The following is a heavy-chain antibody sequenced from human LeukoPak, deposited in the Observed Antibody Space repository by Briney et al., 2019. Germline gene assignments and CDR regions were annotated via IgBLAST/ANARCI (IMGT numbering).Heavy chain of an antibody. V-gene: IGHV3-48*01. Sequence: TGGSLRLSCAASGFTFSSYSMNWVRQAPGKGLEWVSYISSSSSTIYYADSVKGRFTISRDNAKNSLYLQMNSLRAEDTAVYYCARDLRYFDVWGQGTLVTVSS. CDR2: ISSSSSTI. CDR1: GFTFSSYS. CDR3: ARDLRYFDV. D-gene: IGHD3-9*01. J-gene: IGHJ4*02.